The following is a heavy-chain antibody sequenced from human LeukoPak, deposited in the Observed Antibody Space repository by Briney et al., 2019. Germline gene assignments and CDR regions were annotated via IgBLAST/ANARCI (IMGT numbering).Heavy chain of an antibody. V-gene: IGHV3-21*01. Sequence: SGGSLRLSCAASGFTFSSYSMNWVRQAPGKGLEWVSSISSSSCIYYADSVKGRFTISRDNAKNSLYLQMNSLRAEDTAVYYCARAHGSAGGNWFDPWGQGTLVTVSS. CDR1: GFTFSSYS. CDR3: ARAHGSAGGNWFDP. CDR2: ISSSSCI. D-gene: IGHD2-8*02. J-gene: IGHJ5*02.